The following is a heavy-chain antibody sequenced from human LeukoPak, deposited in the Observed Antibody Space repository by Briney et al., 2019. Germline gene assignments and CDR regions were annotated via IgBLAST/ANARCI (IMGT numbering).Heavy chain of an antibody. CDR3: ARDPSSVAINTYG. J-gene: IGHJ4*02. Sequence: GGSLRLSCAASGFTVSNNYMNWVRQAPGKGLEWVSLIYSGGSTHYADSVKGRFTISRDSSRNTLYLQMNSLRVEDTAVYYCARDPSSVAINTYGWGQGTLVTVSS. CDR2: IYSGGST. CDR1: GFTVSNNY. D-gene: IGHD2-15*01. V-gene: IGHV3-66*01.